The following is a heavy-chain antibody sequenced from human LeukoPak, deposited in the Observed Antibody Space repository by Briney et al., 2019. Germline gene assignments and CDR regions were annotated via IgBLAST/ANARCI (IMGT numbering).Heavy chain of an antibody. Sequence: GGSLRLSCAASGFTFSTYWMSWVRQAPGKGLEWVANIRQDGSKIYYVDSVKGRFTISRDNAKNSLYLHMNSLRAEDTAVYYCAKDGNYDSSGGDWGQGTLVTVSS. J-gene: IGHJ4*02. CDR2: IRQDGSKI. CDR1: GFTFSTYW. V-gene: IGHV3-7*01. D-gene: IGHD3-22*01. CDR3: AKDGNYDSSGGD.